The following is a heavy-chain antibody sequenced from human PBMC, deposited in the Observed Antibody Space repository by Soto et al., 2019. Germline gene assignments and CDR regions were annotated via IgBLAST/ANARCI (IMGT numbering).Heavy chain of an antibody. CDR3: AWGSHAYKNGF. D-gene: IGHD2-8*01. CDR2: IYFYNGAASST. Sequence: PSETLSLTCSVSGGSINSGGSQWTWIRQHPEKGLEWSGFIYFYNGAASSTSYNPSLQSRVVISLDTSKNHGSLNLNSVTLADMAVFFCAWGSHAYKNGFWGPVSLLTVSS. V-gene: IGHV4-31*03. CDR1: GGSINSGGSQ. J-gene: IGHJ4*02.